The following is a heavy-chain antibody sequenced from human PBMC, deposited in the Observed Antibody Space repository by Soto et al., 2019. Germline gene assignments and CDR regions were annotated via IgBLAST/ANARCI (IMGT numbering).Heavy chain of an antibody. J-gene: IGHJ4*02. CDR3: ARAMGLAIFDY. CDR1: GDSVSNDGAA. Sequence: QVQLQQSGPGPAKPSQTLSLTCDISGDSVSNDGAAWTWLRQSPSRGLEWLGRTYYRSKWYSDYATSIKGRMTINSDTSKNRFSLQVNSVTPEDTAVYYCARAMGLAIFDYWGQGTLVVVSS. V-gene: IGHV6-1*01. CDR2: TYYRSKWYS. D-gene: IGHD1-26*01.